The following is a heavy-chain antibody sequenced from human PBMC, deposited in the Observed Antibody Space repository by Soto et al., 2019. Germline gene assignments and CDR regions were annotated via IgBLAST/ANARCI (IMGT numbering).Heavy chain of an antibody. V-gene: IGHV3-33*01. CDR2: IWYDGSNK. CDR1: GFTFSSYG. CDR3: ARDRDYFDFWSGKAGYYYYYGMDV. Sequence: GGSLRLSCAASGFTFSSYGMHWVRQAPGKGLEWVAVIWYDGSNKYYADSVKCRFTISRDNSKNTLYLQMNSLRVEDTAVYYCARDRDYFDFWSGKAGYYYYYGMDVWGQGTTVTVSS. D-gene: IGHD3-3*01. J-gene: IGHJ6*02.